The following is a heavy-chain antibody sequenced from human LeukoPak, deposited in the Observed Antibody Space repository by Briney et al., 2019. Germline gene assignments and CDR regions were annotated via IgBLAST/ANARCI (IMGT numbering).Heavy chain of an antibody. Sequence: PSQTLSLTCTVSDGSIRSYFWNWIRQPPGKGLEWIGYIYYTGTTNYNPSLRSRVTISVDTSKNQFSLTLSSVTAADTAVYYCARAGDYVWRSANWFDPWGQGTLVTVSS. CDR2: IYYTGTT. CDR3: ARAGDYVWRSANWFDP. V-gene: IGHV4-59*08. D-gene: IGHD4-17*01. J-gene: IGHJ5*02. CDR1: DGSIRSYF.